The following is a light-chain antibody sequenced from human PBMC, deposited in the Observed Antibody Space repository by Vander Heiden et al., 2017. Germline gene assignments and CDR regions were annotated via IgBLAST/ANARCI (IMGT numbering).Light chain of an antibody. V-gene: IGKV3-15*01. CDR2: GAS. J-gene: IGKJ2*01. CDR1: QSVSSN. Sequence: EIVMTQSPATLSVSPGERATLSCRASQSVSSNLAWYQQKPGQAPRLLIYGASTRATGIPARFSGSAYGTEFTLTISSRQSEDFAVYYCQQYNNWPPYTFGQGTKLEIK. CDR3: QQYNNWPPYT.